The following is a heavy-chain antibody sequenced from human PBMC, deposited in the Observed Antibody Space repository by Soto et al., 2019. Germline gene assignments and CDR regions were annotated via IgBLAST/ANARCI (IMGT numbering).Heavy chain of an antibody. D-gene: IGHD6-19*01. V-gene: IGHV1-3*01. J-gene: IGHJ4*02. CDR3: ARDGAVAGGINFDY. CDR2: INAGNGNT. CDR1: RYTFSTYA. Sequence: QVHLVQSGAEVKKPGASVKVSCKASRYTFSTYAIHWVRQAPGQSLEWMGWINAGNGNTKYSQKFQGRVTITRDTPANTAYMELSSLRSEDTAVYYCARDGAVAGGINFDYWGQGTLVTVSS.